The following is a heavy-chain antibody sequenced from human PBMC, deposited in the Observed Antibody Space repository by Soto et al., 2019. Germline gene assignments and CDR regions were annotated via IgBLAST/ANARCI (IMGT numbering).Heavy chain of an antibody. J-gene: IGHJ5*02. Sequence: SETLSLTFTVSGGSINSSGYYWGWVRQPPGRGLDWIGRIYYSGATHYNPSLKSRVSMSVDTSKNQFSLKLSSVTAADTAVYYCARLGGSGSYYYVFDAWGQGTLVTVSS. CDR1: GGSINSSGYY. D-gene: IGHD3-10*01. V-gene: IGHV4-39*01. CDR2: IYYSGAT. CDR3: ARLGGSGSYYYVFDA.